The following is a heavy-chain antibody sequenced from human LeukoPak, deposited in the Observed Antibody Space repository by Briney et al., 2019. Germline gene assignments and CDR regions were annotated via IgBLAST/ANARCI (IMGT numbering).Heavy chain of an antibody. D-gene: IGHD4-17*01. V-gene: IGHV3-7*01. CDR1: GFTFSSYW. CDR3: ASHSSGDYLGPPIY. J-gene: IGHJ4*02. CDR2: IKQDGSEK. Sequence: QPGGSLRLSCAASGFTFSSYWMSWVRQAPGKGLEWVANIKQDGSEKYYVDSVKGRFTISRDNAKNSLYLQMNSLRAEDTAVYYCASHSSGDYLGPPIYWGQGTLVTVSS.